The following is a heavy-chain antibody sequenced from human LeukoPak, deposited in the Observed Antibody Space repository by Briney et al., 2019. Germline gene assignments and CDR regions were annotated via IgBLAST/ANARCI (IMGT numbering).Heavy chain of an antibody. CDR2: IYHSGST. CDR3: ARDSSFHPVAGY. D-gene: IGHD6-19*01. CDR1: GYSISSGYY. V-gene: IGHV4-38-2*02. J-gene: IGHJ4*02. Sequence: SETLSLTCNVSGYSISSGYYWGWIRQPPGKGLQWIGTIYHSGSTYYNPSLMSRVTISVDTSKNQFSLKLSSVTAADTAVYYCARDSSFHPVAGYWGQGTLVTVSS.